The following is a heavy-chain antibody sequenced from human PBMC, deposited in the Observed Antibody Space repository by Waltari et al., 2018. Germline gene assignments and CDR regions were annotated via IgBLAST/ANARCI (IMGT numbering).Heavy chain of an antibody. D-gene: IGHD5-12*01. CDR2: IYYSGST. J-gene: IGHJ4*02. Sequence: QLQLQESGPGLVKPSETLSLTCTVSGGSISSSSYSWGWIRQPPGKGLEWIGSIYYSGSTYYNPSLKSRVTISVDTSKNQFSLKLSSVTAADTAVYYCARAGTWLQFGYWGQGTLVTVSS. V-gene: IGHV4-39*07. CDR3: ARAGTWLQFGY. CDR1: GGSISSSSYS.